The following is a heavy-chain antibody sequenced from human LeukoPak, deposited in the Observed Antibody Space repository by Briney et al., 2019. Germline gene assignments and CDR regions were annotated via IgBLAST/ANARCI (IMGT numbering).Heavy chain of an antibody. CDR2: ISYDGSNK. CDR1: GFTFSSYG. V-gene: IGHV3-30*18. CDR3: AKLPLDAFDI. J-gene: IGHJ3*02. Sequence: GGSLRLSCAASGFTFSSYGMHWVRQAPGKGREWVAVISYDGSNKYYADSVKGRFTISRDNSKNTLHLQMNSLRAEDTAVYYCAKLPLDAFDIWSQGTMVTVSS.